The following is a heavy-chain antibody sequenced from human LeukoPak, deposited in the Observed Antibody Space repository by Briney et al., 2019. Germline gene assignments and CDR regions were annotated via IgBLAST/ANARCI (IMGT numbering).Heavy chain of an antibody. CDR2: IWYDGSNK. CDR1: GFTFSSYA. D-gene: IGHD6-13*01. CDR3: ARDYGPRGSSSDY. Sequence: PGRSLRLSCAASGFTFSSYAMHWVRQAPGKGLEWVAVIWYDGSNKYYADSVKGRFTISRDNSKNTLYLQMNSLRAEDTAVYYCARDYGPRGSSSDYWGQGTLVTVSS. J-gene: IGHJ4*02. V-gene: IGHV3-33*08.